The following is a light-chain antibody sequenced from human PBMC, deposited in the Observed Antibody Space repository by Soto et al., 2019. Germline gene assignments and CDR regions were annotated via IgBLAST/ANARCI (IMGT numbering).Light chain of an antibody. CDR3: QQYVSIPLT. J-gene: IGKJ4*01. CDR1: QSVSSSY. CDR2: GAS. Sequence: PGTLSLSPGERATLSCRASQSVSSSYLAWYQQKPGQAPRLLIYGASSRATGIPDRFSGSGSGTDFTLTISRLEPEDFAVYYCQQYVSIPLTFGGGTKVDIK. V-gene: IGKV3-20*01.